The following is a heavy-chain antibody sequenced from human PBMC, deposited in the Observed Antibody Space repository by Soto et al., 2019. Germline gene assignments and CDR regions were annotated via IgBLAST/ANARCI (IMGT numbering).Heavy chain of an antibody. V-gene: IGHV4-39*01. D-gene: IGHD2-21*02. Sequence: PSETLSLTCTVSGGSISSSSYYWGWIRQPPGKGLEWIGSIYYSGSTYYNPSLKSRVTISVDTSKNQFSLKLSSVTAADTAVYYCARRAVTATRQPNCFNYWGQGPMIAAAS. CDR3: ARRAVTATRQPNCFNY. CDR1: GGSISSSSYY. CDR2: IYYSGST. J-gene: IGHJ4*02.